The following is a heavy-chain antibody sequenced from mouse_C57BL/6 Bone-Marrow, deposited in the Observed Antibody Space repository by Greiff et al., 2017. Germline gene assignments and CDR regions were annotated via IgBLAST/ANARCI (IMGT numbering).Heavy chain of an antibody. CDR1: GYTFTSYW. CDR2: MDPSDSYT. J-gene: IGHJ2*01. D-gene: IGHD1-1*01. Sequence: QVQLQQPGAELVMPGASVKLSCKASGYTFTSYWMHWVKQRPGQGLEWIGEMDPSDSYTKYHQKFKGKSTLTVDKSSSTAYMQLSSLTSEDSAVYYCARDECYYDCFDNWGKGTTLTV. V-gene: IGHV1-69*01. CDR3: ARDECYYDCFDN.